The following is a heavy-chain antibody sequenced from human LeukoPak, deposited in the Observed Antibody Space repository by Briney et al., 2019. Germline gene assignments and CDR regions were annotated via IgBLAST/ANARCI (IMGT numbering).Heavy chain of an antibody. J-gene: IGHJ4*02. Sequence: SQTLSLTCTVSGGSISSGGYYWSWIRQPPGEGLEWIGYIYHSGSTYYNPSLKSRVTISVDRSKNQFSLKLSSVTAADTAVYYCARDPRFGQLGSWGQGTLVTVSS. D-gene: IGHD3-10*01. V-gene: IGHV4-30-2*01. CDR3: ARDPRFGQLGS. CDR1: GGSISSGGYY. CDR2: IYHSGST.